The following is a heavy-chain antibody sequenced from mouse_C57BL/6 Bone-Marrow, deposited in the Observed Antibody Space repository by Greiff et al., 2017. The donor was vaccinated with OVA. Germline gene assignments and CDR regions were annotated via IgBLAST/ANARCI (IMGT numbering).Heavy chain of an antibody. CDR3: ARGGLRGTY. V-gene: IGHV1-64*01. CDR2: INPNSGST. Sequence: QVQLQQPGAELVKPGASVKLSCKASGYTFTSYWMNWVKQRPGQGLEWIGMINPNSGSTNYNEKFKSKATLTVDKSSSTAYMQLSILTSEDSAVYYCARGGLRGTYWGQGTLVTVSA. D-gene: IGHD1-1*01. J-gene: IGHJ3*01. CDR1: GYTFTSYW.